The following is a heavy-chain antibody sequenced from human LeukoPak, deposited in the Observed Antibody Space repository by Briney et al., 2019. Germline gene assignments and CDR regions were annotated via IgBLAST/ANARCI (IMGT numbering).Heavy chain of an antibody. V-gene: IGHV3-11*01. CDR3: ARFSVIRGAFDI. CDR2: ISSHGSSI. D-gene: IGHD2-21*01. CDR1: GFGFSDYY. J-gene: IGHJ3*02. Sequence: PGGSLRLSCAASGFGFSDYYVIWIRQAPGRGLEYVSYISSHGSSIHYADSVKGRFTISRDNANNSLFLQMNSLRAEDTAVYYCARFSVIRGAFDIWGQGTMVTVSS.